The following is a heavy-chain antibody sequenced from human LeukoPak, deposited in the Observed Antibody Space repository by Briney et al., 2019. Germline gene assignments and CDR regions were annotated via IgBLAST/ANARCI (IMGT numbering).Heavy chain of an antibody. J-gene: IGHJ3*02. CDR2: ISSSSSYI. CDR3: ARDSGNIEQWLVQKGAFDI. D-gene: IGHD6-19*01. CDR1: GFTFRNYW. V-gene: IGHV3-21*01. Sequence: PGGSLRLSCAASGFTFRNYWMNWVRQAPGKGLEWVSSISSSSSYIYYADSVKGRFTISRDNAKNSLYLQMNSLRAEDTAVYYCARDSGNIEQWLVQKGAFDIWGQGTMVTVSS.